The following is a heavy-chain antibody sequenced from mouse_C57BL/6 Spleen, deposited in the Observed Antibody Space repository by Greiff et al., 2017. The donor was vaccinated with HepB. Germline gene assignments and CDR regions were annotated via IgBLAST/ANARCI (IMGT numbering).Heavy chain of an antibody. V-gene: IGHV2-5*01. CDR1: GFSLTSYG. CDR3: AKNGGLGRGYYAMDY. J-gene: IGHJ4*01. D-gene: IGHD4-1*01. Sequence: VQRVESGPGLVQPSQSLSITCTVSGFSLTSYGVHWVRQSPGKGLEWLGVIWRGGSTDYNAAFMSRLSITKDNSKSQVFFKMNSLQADDTAIYYCAKNGGLGRGYYAMDYWGQGTSVTVSS. CDR2: IWRGGST.